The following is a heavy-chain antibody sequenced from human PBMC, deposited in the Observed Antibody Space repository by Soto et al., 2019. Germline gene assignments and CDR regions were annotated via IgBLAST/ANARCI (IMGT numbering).Heavy chain of an antibody. V-gene: IGHV1-18*04. J-gene: IGHJ4*02. D-gene: IGHD1-7*01. CDR2: ISAKSSNT. CDR3: TRAGASDWNYVSTSS. CDR1: GYTFTTSG. Sequence: QLVQSGAEVKKPGASVKVSCKASGYTFTTSGFNWVRQAPGQGLEWMGWISAKSSNTNYAQKLQGRVTITTDTSTSTVYMELKSLTSDDTAIYYCTRAGASDWNYVSTSSWGQGTLVTVSS.